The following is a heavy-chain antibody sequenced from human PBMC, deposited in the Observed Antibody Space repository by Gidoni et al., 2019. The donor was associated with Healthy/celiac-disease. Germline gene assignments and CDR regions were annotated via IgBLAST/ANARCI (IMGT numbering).Heavy chain of an antibody. Sequence: EVQLVESGGGLVQPGGSLRLSCAASGFTFSSYSMNWVRQAPGTGLGWVSYISSSSSSIYYADSVKGRFTISRDNAKNSLYLQMNSLRDEDTAVYYCASGWYYYDSSGYPYWGQGTLVTVSP. D-gene: IGHD3-22*01. CDR2: ISSSSSSI. J-gene: IGHJ4*02. V-gene: IGHV3-48*02. CDR1: GFTFSSYS. CDR3: ASGWYYYDSSGYPY.